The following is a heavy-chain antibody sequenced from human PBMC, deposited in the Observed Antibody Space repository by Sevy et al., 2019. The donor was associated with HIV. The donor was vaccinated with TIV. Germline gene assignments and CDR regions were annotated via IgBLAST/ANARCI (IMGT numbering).Heavy chain of an antibody. V-gene: IGHV3-49*04. J-gene: IGHJ6*03. CDR2: IRSEGYGGNT. D-gene: IGHD6-13*01. CDR1: GFTFDDYA. CDR3: TRNIRDLVPYYYYYMDV. Sequence: GGSLRLSCTGSGFTFDDYAVSWVRQAPGKGLEWVGFIRSEGYGGNTAYGASVKGRFTISRDDSKNIAYLQMNSLKTDDTAVYYCTRNIRDLVPYYYYYMDVWGKGTTVTVSS.